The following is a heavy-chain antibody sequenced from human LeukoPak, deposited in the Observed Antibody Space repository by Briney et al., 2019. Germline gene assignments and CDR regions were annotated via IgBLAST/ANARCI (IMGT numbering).Heavy chain of an antibody. V-gene: IGHV4-59*01. Sequence: SETLSLTCTVSGGSISSYYWSWIRQPPGKGLEWIGYIYYSGSTNYNPSLKSRVTISVDTSKNQFSLKLSSVTAADTAVYYCASSARYFDWLPFDYWGQGTLVTVSS. D-gene: IGHD3-9*01. J-gene: IGHJ4*02. CDR3: ASSARYFDWLPFDY. CDR2: IYYSGST. CDR1: GGSISSYY.